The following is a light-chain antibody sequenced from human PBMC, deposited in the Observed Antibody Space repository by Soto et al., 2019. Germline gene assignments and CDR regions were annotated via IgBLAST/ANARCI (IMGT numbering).Light chain of an antibody. V-gene: IGKV1-5*03. J-gene: IGKJ1*01. CDR2: RTS. CDR1: QTIGTW. CDR3: QQYNSFPGT. Sequence: DIQMTQSPSTLSATEGDRVTITCRASQTIGTWLAWYQQKPGKAPKLLISRTSTLESGVPSRFSGSGSGTEFTLTISSLQPDDFATYHCQQYNSFPGTFGQGTKVE.